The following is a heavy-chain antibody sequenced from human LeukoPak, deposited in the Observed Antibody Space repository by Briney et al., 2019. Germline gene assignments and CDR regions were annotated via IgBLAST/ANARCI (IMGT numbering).Heavy chain of an antibody. V-gene: IGHV1-2*02. J-gene: IGHJ4*02. Sequence: ASVKVSCKASGYTFTSYDINWVRQAPGQGLEWMGWINPNSGGTNYAQKFQGRVTMTRDTSISTAYMKLSRLRSDDTAVYYCARDHENGDYWGQGTLVTVSS. CDR3: ARDHENGDY. CDR2: INPNSGGT. CDR1: GYTFTSYD.